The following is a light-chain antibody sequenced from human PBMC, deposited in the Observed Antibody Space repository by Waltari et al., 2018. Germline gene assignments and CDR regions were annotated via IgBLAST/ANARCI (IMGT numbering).Light chain of an antibody. CDR1: SSNIGAGYD. CDR3: QSYDSSLSRV. Sequence: QSVLTQPPSVSGAPGQRVTISCTGSSSNIGAGYDVHWYQQRPGKAPNLLIYNTGTRPYGVPDRFSGSKSGTSASLAITGLQAEDEADYYCQSYDSSLSRVFGGGTKLTVL. V-gene: IGLV1-40*01. CDR2: NTG. J-gene: IGLJ3*02.